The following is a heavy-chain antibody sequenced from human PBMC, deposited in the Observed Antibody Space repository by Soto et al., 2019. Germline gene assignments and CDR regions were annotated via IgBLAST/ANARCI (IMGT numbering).Heavy chain of an antibody. CDR2: IYYSGST. V-gene: IGHV4-31*03. CDR3: AREYYYDSSGFDY. Sequence: QVQLQESGPGLVKPSQTLSLTCTVSGVSISSGGYYWTWIRQHPQKGLEWIGHIYYSGSTYYNPSLKSRVTVSVDTSKTHFSLKLSSVTAADTAVYYCAREYYYDSSGFDYWGQGTLVTVSS. D-gene: IGHD3-22*01. J-gene: IGHJ4*02. CDR1: GVSISSGGYY.